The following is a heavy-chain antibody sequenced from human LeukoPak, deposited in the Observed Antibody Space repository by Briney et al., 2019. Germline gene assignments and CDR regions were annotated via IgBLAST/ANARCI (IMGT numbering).Heavy chain of an antibody. J-gene: IGHJ5*02. V-gene: IGHV3-7*05. Sequence: GGSLRLSCAASGFTFRSYWMSWVRQAPGKGLEWVANINRDGSEKYYVDSVKGRFTISRDNAKNSLYLQMNSPRAEDTAVYFCARVVAAGTNRFDPWGQGTLVTVSS. CDR1: GFTFRSYW. CDR2: INRDGSEK. D-gene: IGHD6-13*01. CDR3: ARVVAAGTNRFDP.